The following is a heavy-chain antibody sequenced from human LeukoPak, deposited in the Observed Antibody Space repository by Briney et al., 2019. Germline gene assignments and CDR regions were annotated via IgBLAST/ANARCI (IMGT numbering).Heavy chain of an antibody. Sequence: RRCLRLSCAVSGFIFSDSTIDWVRQVSGKGLEWVGRIWNRGKNYATAVAPSVKGRFRIASDDSRNRAYLQMKSIKGEDTALYYCSGWDGSNEYSGQGTLVTVSS. J-gene: IGHJ1*01. D-gene: IGHD3-10*01. CDR1: GFIFSDST. CDR2: IWNRGKNYAT. V-gene: IGHV3-73*01. CDR3: SGWDGSNEY.